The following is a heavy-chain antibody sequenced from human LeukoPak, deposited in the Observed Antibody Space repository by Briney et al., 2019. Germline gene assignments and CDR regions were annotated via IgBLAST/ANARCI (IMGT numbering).Heavy chain of an antibody. D-gene: IGHD3-9*01. J-gene: IGHJ6*02. CDR2: INPSGGST. V-gene: IGHV1-46*01. CDR3: ARDNDILTGYYIGSSNGTDV. Sequence: GASVKVSCKASGYTFTSYYIHWVRQAPGEGLEWMGIINPSGGSTSYAQKFQGRVTMTRDTSTSTVYMELRSLRSEDTAVYYCARDNDILTGYYIGSSNGTDVWGQGTTVTVSS. CDR1: GYTFTSYY.